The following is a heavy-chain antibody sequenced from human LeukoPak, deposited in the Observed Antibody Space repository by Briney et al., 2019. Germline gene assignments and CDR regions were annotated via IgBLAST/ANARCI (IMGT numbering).Heavy chain of an antibody. J-gene: IGHJ4*02. CDR2: IYTSGST. V-gene: IGHV4-61*02. Sequence: PSETLSLTCTVSGGSISSGSYYWSWIRQPAGKGLEWIGRIYTSGSTNYNPSLKSRVTISVDTSENQFSLKLCSVTAADTAVYYCASSGYEGGFDYWGQGTLVTVSS. D-gene: IGHD5-12*01. CDR1: GGSISSGSYY. CDR3: ASSGYEGGFDY.